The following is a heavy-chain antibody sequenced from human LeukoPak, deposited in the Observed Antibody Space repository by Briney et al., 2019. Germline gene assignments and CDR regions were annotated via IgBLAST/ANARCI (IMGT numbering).Heavy chain of an antibody. J-gene: IGHJ4*02. V-gene: IGHV4-39*01. CDR3: ARRIQGYGQPFDY. CDR1: GGSISSSSYY. Sequence: PSETLSLTCTVSGGSISSSSYYWGWIRQPPGKGLEWIGSIYYSGSTYYNPSLKSRVTISVDTSKNQFSLKLSSVTAADTAVYYCARRIQGYGQPFDYWGQGTLVTVPS. CDR2: IYYSGST. D-gene: IGHD1-1*01.